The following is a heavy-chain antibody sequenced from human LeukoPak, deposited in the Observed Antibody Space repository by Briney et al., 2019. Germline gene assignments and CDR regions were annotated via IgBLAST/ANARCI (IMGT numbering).Heavy chain of an antibody. J-gene: IGHJ3*02. Sequence: GGSLRLSCAASGFTFSDYSMNWVRQAPGKGLEWVSYISSSCSTIYYADSVKGRFTISRDNAKNSLYLQMNSLRAEDTAVYYCANSRVNYNILTGYYEDGAFDTWGQGTMVTVSS. V-gene: IGHV3-48*04. CDR3: ANSRVNYNILTGYYEDGAFDT. CDR2: ISSSCSTI. CDR1: GFTFSDYS. D-gene: IGHD3-9*01.